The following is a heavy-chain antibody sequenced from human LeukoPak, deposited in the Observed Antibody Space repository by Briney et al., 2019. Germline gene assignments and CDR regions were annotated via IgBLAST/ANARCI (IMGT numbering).Heavy chain of an antibody. J-gene: IGHJ5*02. D-gene: IGHD5-12*01. CDR2: ISYDGSNK. CDR3: ARVQRGYSGRTTPQNNWFDP. V-gene: IGHV3-30*04. Sequence: GGSLRLSCAASGFTFSSYAMHWVRQAPGKGLEWVAVISYDGSNKYYADSVKGRFTISRDNSKNTLYLQMNSLRAEDTAVYYCARVQRGYSGRTTPQNNWFDPWGQGTLVTVSS. CDR1: GFTFSSYA.